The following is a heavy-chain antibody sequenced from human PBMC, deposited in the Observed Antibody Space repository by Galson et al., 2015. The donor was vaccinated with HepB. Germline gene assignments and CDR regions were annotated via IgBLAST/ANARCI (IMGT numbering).Heavy chain of an antibody. V-gene: IGHV5-10-1*01. Sequence: QSGAEVKKPGESLRISCKGSGYSFTSYWISWVRQMPGKGLEWMGRIDPSDSYTNYSPSFQGHVTISADKSISTAYLQWSSLKASDTAMYYCARHGAAGTVDYYYGMDVWGQGTTVTVSS. CDR1: GYSFTSYW. CDR2: IDPSDSYT. D-gene: IGHD6-13*01. J-gene: IGHJ6*02. CDR3: ARHGAAGTVDYYYGMDV.